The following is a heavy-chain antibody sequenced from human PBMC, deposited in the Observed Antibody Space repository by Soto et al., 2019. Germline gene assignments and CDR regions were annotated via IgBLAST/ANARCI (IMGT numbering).Heavy chain of an antibody. CDR1: GFTFDTYT. J-gene: IGHJ2*01. D-gene: IGHD2-8*02. CDR2: ISATTTYK. Sequence: GGSLRLSCTASGFTFDTYTMNWLRQAPGRGLEWVSSISATTTYKYYAASVEGRFTISRDNAKNSLYLQTNSLGAEDTAVYYCARGSASKSGHLWYFDLWGRGTLVTVSS. CDR3: ARGSASKSGHLWYFDL. V-gene: IGHV3-21*01.